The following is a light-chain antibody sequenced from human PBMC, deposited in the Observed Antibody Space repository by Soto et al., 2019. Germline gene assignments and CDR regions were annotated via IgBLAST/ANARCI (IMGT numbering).Light chain of an antibody. J-gene: IGLJ2*01. V-gene: IGLV1-47*01. Sequence: QSVLTQPPSASGTPWQRVTISCSGSSSNIGSNYVYWYQQLPGTVPQLLIYRNSERPPGVPDRFSGSKSGTSASLAISGLRSEDEADYYCAAWDDSLSGVVFGGGTKLTVL. CDR3: AAWDDSLSGVV. CDR1: SSNIGSNY. CDR2: RNS.